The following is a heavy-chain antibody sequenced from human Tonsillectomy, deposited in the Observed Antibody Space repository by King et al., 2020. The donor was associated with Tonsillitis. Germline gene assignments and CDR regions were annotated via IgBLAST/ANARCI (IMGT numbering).Heavy chain of an antibody. CDR1: GFTFSSCS. J-gene: IGHJ3*02. Sequence: VQLVESGGGLVQPGGYLRLSCAASGFTFSSCSMNWVRQAPGKGLEWISFIKYDSGTVYYADSVKGRFTISRDNAKNSLHLQMNSLRDEDTAVYYCARDGVCAPPGDVFDKWGQGTMVTVSS. D-gene: IGHD7-27*01. V-gene: IGHV3-48*02. CDR2: IKYDSGTV. CDR3: ARDGVCAPPGDVFDK.